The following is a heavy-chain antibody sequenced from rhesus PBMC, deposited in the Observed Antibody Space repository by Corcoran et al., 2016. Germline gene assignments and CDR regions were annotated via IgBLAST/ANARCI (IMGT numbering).Heavy chain of an antibody. CDR2: SSGSSGST. CDR3: ASYCTGSGCYSWDFDY. CDR1: GYSISSGYY. V-gene: IGHV4-99*01. Sequence: QVQLQESGPGLVKPSETLSLTCAVSGYSISSGYYWGWIRQPPGKGLEYIGYSSGSSGSTYYNPSLKSRVTISKDTAKNQFSLKLSSVAAADTAVYYCASYCTGSGCYSWDFDYWGQGVLVTVSS. D-gene: IGHD2-21*01. J-gene: IGHJ4*01.